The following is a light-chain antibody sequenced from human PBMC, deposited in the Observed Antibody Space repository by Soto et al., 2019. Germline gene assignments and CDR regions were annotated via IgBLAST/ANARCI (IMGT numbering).Light chain of an antibody. V-gene: IGLV9-49*01. CDR1: SDYNNYK. J-gene: IGLJ1*01. Sequence: QSVLTQPPSASASLGASVTLTCTLSSDYNNYKVDWYQQRPGKGPRFVMRVGTGGIVESKGDGIPDRFSVLGSGLNRYLTIKNIQEEDEGDYHCGADHGTGSDFVYVFGTGTKLTVL. CDR2: VGTGGIVE. CDR3: GADHGTGSDFVYV.